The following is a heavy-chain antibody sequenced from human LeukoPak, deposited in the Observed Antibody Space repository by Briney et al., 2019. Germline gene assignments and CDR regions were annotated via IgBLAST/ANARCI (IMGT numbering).Heavy chain of an antibody. D-gene: IGHD3-10*01. J-gene: IGHJ4*02. Sequence: SQTLSLTCAISGDSVSSNDAAWNWIRQSPSRGLEWLGRTFYRSKWYYDSAVSVKSRITINPDTSKNQFSLQLNSVTPEDTAVYYCARENTLVRGTRNPFDYWGRGTLVTVSS. CDR1: GDSVSSNDAA. CDR3: ARENTLVRGTRNPFDY. CDR2: TFYRSKWYY. V-gene: IGHV6-1*01.